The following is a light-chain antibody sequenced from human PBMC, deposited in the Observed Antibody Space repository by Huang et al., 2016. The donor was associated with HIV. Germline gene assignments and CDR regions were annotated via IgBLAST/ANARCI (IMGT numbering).Light chain of an antibody. CDR3: MQGLQTIT. Sequence: DIVMTQSPLSLPVTPGEPASISCRSSQSLLHSNGYKYLDWYLQKPGQSPQLLIYLGSNRASGVPDRVSGSGSGTDFTLKISRVEAEDVGVYYCMQGLQTITFGQGTRLEIK. J-gene: IGKJ5*01. CDR1: QSLLHSNGYKY. CDR2: LGS. V-gene: IGKV2-28*01.